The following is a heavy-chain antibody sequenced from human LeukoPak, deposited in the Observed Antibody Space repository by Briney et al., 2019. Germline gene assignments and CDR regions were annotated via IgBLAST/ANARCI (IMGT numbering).Heavy chain of an antibody. J-gene: IGHJ6*02. CDR1: GFTLSSYA. D-gene: IGHD5-18*01. CDR3: ARDGAMAWGDYYYGMDV. CDR2: ISYDGSNK. V-gene: IGHV3-30-3*01. Sequence: PGRSLRLSCAASGFTLSSYAMHWVRQAPGKGLEWVAVISYDGSNKYYADSLKGRFTISRENSKNTLYLQMNSLRAGDTAVYYCARDGAMAWGDYYYGMDVWGRGTTVTVSS.